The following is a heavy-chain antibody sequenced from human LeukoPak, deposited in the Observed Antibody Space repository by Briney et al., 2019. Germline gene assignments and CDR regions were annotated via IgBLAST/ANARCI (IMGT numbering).Heavy chain of an antibody. CDR2: ISSSSNYI. Sequence: GGSLRLSCAASGFTFSSYSMNWVRQAPGKGLEWVSSISSSSNYIYYADSVKGRFTISRDNAKNSLYLQMNSLRAEDTAVYYCARDLKRGYSSGRYSWGTGSSNDYWGQGTLVTVSS. CDR1: GFTFSSYS. CDR3: ARDLKRGYSSGRYSWGTGSSNDY. V-gene: IGHV3-21*04. J-gene: IGHJ4*02. D-gene: IGHD6-19*01.